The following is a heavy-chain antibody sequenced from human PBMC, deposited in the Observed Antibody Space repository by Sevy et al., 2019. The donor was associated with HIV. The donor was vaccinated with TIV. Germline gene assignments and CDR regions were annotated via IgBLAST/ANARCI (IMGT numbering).Heavy chain of an antibody. V-gene: IGHV4-31*03. CDR3: ARDTHSAEPYVWNWFDP. J-gene: IGHJ5*02. CDR2: IYYSGST. Sequence: SETLSLTCTVSGGSISSGGYYWSWIRQHPGKGLEWIGYIYYSGSTYYNPSLKSRVTISADTSKNQFSLKLSSVTAADTAVYYCARDTHSAEPYVWNWFDPWGQGTLVTVSS. CDR1: GGSISSGGYY. D-gene: IGHD3-16*01.